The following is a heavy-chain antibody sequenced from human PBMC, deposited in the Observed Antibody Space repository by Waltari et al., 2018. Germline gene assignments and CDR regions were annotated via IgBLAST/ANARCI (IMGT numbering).Heavy chain of an antibody. V-gene: IGHV1-69*04. CDR1: GGTFSSYA. CDR2: IIPILGIA. Sequence: QVQLVQSGAEVKKPGSSVKVSCKASGGTFSSYAISWVRQAPGHGLEWMGGIIPILGIANYAQKFQGRVTITADESTSTAYMELSSLRSEDTAVYYCARASDQAPIAVAPGWFDPWGQGTLVTVSS. J-gene: IGHJ5*02. D-gene: IGHD6-19*01. CDR3: ARASDQAPIAVAPGWFDP.